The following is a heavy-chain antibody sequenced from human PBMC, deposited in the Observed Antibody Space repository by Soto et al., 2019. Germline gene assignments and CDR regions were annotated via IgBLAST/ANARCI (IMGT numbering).Heavy chain of an antibody. D-gene: IGHD3-22*01. CDR2: ISAYNGNT. CDR3: ARGIYYDSSGYFTHFDY. V-gene: IGHV1-18*01. J-gene: IGHJ4*02. CDR1: GYTFTSYG. Sequence: ASVTVSCKASGYTFTSYGISWVRQAPGQGLEWMGWISAYNGNTNYAQKLQGRVTMTTDTSTSAAYMELRSLRSDDTAVYYCARGIYYDSSGYFTHFDYWGQGTLVTVSS.